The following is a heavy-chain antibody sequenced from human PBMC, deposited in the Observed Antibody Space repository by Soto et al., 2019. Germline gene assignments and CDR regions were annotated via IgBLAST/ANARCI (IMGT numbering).Heavy chain of an antibody. CDR2: INHSGST. CDR3: ARVAVLDYYYYGMDV. J-gene: IGHJ6*02. V-gene: IGHV4-34*01. Sequence: SETLSLTCAFYCGSFSGYYWSWIRQPPGKGLEWIGEINHSGSTNYNPSLKSRVTISVDTSKNQFSLKLSSVTAADTAVYYCARVAVLDYYYYGMDVWGQGTTVTVSS. CDR1: CGSFSGYY. D-gene: IGHD2-8*02.